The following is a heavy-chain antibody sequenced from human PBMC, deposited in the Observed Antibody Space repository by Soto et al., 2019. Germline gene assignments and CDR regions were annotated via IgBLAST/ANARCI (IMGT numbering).Heavy chain of an antibody. V-gene: IGHV4-39*07. CDR1: GGSISSSSYY. CDR2: IYYSGST. Sequence: SETLSLTCTVSGGSISSSSYYWGWIRQPPGKGLEWIGSIYYSGSTYYNPSLKSRVTISVDTSKNQFSLKLSSVTAADTAGYYCARTALGFNYGSGSYYYFDYWGQGTLVTVSS. CDR3: ARTALGFNYGSGSYYYFDY. J-gene: IGHJ4*02. D-gene: IGHD3-10*01.